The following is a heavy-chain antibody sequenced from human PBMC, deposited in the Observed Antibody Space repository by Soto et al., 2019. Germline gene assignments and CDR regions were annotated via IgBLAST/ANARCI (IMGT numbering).Heavy chain of an antibody. J-gene: IGHJ4*02. CDR2: INHSGST. CDR3: ARGFKTVLRYFDWLSPYYFDY. D-gene: IGHD3-9*01. CDR1: GGSFSGYY. Sequence: PSETLSLTCAVYGGSFSGYYWSWIRQPPGKGLEGIGEINHSGSTNYNPSLKSRVTISVDTSKNQFSLKLSSVTAADTAVYYCARGFKTVLRYFDWLSPYYFDYWGQGTLVTVSS. V-gene: IGHV4-34*01.